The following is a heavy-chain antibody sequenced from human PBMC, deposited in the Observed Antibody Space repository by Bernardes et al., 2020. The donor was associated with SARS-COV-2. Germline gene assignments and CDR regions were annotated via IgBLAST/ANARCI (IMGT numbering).Heavy chain of an antibody. J-gene: IGHJ5*01. V-gene: IGHV3-48*03. CDR3: AGRNWFDS. CDR2: MSSSGDTT. Sequence: GGSLRLSCAASGFTFSTYEMNWVRQAPGKGLEWVSYMSSSGDTTYYADSVKDRFTITRDNARNSLYLQMNSRGAEDTAVYYCAGRNWFDSWGQGTLVTVSS. CDR1: GFTFSTYE.